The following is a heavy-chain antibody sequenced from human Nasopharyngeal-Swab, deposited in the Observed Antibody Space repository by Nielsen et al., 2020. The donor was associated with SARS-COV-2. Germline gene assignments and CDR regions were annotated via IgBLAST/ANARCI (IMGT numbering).Heavy chain of an antibody. CDR2: ISSNGGST. Sequence: GESLKISCAASGFNFSSYVMHWVRQAPGKGLEYVSAISSNGGSTYYANSVKGRFTISRDNSKNTLYLQMGSLRAEDMAVYYCARSQNWGTYYYYMDVWGKWTTVTVSS. J-gene: IGHJ6*03. CDR1: GFNFSSYV. D-gene: IGHD7-27*01. V-gene: IGHV3-64*01. CDR3: ARSQNWGTYYYYMDV.